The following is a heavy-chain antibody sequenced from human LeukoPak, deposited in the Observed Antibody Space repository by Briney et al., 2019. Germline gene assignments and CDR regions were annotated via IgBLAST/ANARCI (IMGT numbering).Heavy chain of an antibody. CDR3: ARDQIQVWFMVGRFDY. CDR1: GYTFTSYG. J-gene: IGHJ4*02. D-gene: IGHD5-18*01. V-gene: IGHV1-18*01. CDR2: ISAYNGNT. Sequence: ASVKVSCKASGYTFTSYGISWVRQAPGQGLEWVGWISAYNGNTNYAQKLQGRVTLTTDTSTSTADMELRSLKSDDTAVYYCARDQIQVWFMVGRFDYWGQGTLVSVSS.